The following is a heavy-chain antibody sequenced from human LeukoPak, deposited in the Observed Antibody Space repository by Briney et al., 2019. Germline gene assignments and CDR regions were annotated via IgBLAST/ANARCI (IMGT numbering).Heavy chain of an antibody. CDR1: GFTFSSLE. J-gene: IGHJ4*02. D-gene: IGHD3-16*01. CDR2: ISSSGTTI. Sequence: GGSLRLSCAASGFTFSSLEMTWVRQAPGKGLEWVSYISSSGTTIYYADSVKGRFTISRGNAKNSLYLQMNSLTAEDTAVYYCARGRFMIPFGGQGTLVTVSS. V-gene: IGHV3-48*03. CDR3: ARGRFMIPF.